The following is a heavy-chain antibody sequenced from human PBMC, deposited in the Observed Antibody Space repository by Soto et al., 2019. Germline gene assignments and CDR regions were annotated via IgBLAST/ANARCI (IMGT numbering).Heavy chain of an antibody. CDR2: MNPNSGDT. V-gene: IGHV1-2*02. CDR1: GYRFSDYY. J-gene: IGHJ6*03. D-gene: IGHD5-12*01. Sequence: QVQLVQSGAEVTKPGASVTVSCKASGYRFSDYYLHWVRQAPGQGPEWMGWMNPNSGDTKYAQKFKGAVTMARDTSVRTAFMERNWLKSDDTAVYYCARESGGATATLDYYYFYMDVWGIGTTVTVSS. CDR3: ARESGGATATLDYYYFYMDV.